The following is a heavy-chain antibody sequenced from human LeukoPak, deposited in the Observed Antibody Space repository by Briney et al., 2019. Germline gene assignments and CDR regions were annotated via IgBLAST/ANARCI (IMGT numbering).Heavy chain of an antibody. V-gene: IGHV3-21*01. J-gene: IGHJ4*02. Sequence: PGGSLRLSCAASGYTFSSYSINWVRQATGKGLEWVSPISVRSNYIYYADSVRGRFRISRDDARDSLYLQMNSLRAEDTAVYYCVRLRRNSDTSGFYYYYDFWGQGTLVTVSS. CDR3: VRLRRNSDTSGFYYYYDF. CDR2: ISVRSNYI. CDR1: GYTFSSYS. D-gene: IGHD3-22*01.